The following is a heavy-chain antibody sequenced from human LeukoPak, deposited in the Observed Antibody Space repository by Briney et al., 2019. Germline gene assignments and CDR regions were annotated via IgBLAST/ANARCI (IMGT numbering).Heavy chain of an antibody. CDR3: ARNSSGYSSPFDY. V-gene: IGHV1-18*01. J-gene: IGHJ4*02. CDR1: GHTFTSYG. CDR2: IGAYNGNT. D-gene: IGHD3-22*01. Sequence: GASVKVSCKASGHTFTSYGITWVRQAPGQGLEWMGWIGAYNGNTNYARKFQDRVTMTTDTSTSTGYMELRSLRSDDTAVYYCARNSSGYSSPFDYWGQGTLVIVSS.